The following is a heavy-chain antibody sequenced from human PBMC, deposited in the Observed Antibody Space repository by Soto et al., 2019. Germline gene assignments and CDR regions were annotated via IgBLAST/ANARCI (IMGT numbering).Heavy chain of an antibody. CDR1: GFTFSSYR. J-gene: IGHJ6*02. V-gene: IGHV3-21*01. CDR2: LSSSSSYI. D-gene: IGHD2-21*02. Sequence: GGPLRLSCAASGFTFSSYRMNWVRQAPGQALEWVSSLSSSSSYIYYAAPVKGRFTISRDNAKNSLYLQMNSLRAEDTAVYYCARERWCGGGDCQHYYGMDVWGQGTTVTVSS. CDR3: ARERWCGGGDCQHYYGMDV.